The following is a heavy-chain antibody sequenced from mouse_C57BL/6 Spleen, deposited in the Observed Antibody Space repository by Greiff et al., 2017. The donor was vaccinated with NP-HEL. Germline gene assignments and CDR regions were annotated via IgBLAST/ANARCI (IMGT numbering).Heavy chain of an antibody. CDR3: ARRGDYDEGFAY. CDR2: IHPNSGST. Sequence: VQLQQSGAELVKPGASVKLSCKASGYTFTSYWMHWVKQRPGQGLEWIGMIHPNSGSTNYNEKFKSKATLTVDKSSSTAYMQLSSLTSEDSAVYYLARRGDYDEGFAYWGQGTLVTVSA. V-gene: IGHV1-64*01. CDR1: GYTFTSYW. D-gene: IGHD2-4*01. J-gene: IGHJ3*01.